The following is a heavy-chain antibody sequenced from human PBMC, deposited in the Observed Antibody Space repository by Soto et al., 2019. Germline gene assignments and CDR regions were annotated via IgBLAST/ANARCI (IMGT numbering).Heavy chain of an antibody. D-gene: IGHD3-10*01. CDR2: IYSTGST. CDR3: ARAGSRYYYGSGSYPRPLDY. Sequence: SETLSLTCSVSGGSISSYYWTWIRQPPGKRLEWIGYIYSTGSTNYNPSLKSRVTISVDTSKNQFSLKLSSVTAADTAVYYCARAGSRYYYGSGSYPRPLDYWGQGTLVTVSS. J-gene: IGHJ4*02. CDR1: GGSISSYY. V-gene: IGHV4-59*12.